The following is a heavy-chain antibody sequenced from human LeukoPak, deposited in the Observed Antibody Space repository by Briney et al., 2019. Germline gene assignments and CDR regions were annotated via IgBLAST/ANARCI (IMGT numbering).Heavy chain of an antibody. J-gene: IGHJ3*02. CDR1: GFTFSSYE. V-gene: IGHV3-48*03. Sequence: SGGSLRLSCAASGFTFSSYEMNWVRQAPGKGLEWVSYISSSGSTIYYADSVKGRFTISRDNSKNTLYLQMNSLRAEDTAVYYCALPGPFDFDAFDIWGQGTMVTVSS. D-gene: IGHD3-9*01. CDR2: ISSSGSTI. CDR3: ALPGPFDFDAFDI.